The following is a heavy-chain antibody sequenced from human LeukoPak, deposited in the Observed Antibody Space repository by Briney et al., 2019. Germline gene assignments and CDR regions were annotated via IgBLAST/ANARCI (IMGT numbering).Heavy chain of an antibody. CDR2: IIPIFGTA. Sequence: ASVKVSCKASGGTFSSYAISWVRQAPGQGLEWMGGIIPIFGTANYAQKFQGRVTITTDESTSTAYMELSSLRSEDTAVYYCARKWSREWFDPWGQGTLVTVSS. D-gene: IGHD2-8*01. CDR3: ARKWSREWFDP. CDR1: GGTFSSYA. J-gene: IGHJ5*02. V-gene: IGHV1-69*05.